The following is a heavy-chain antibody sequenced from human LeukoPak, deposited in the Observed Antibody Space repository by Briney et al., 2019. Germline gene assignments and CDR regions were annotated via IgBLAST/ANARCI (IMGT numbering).Heavy chain of an antibody. J-gene: IGHJ4*02. CDR1: GFTSSSYW. Sequence: GGSLRLSCAVSGFTSSSYWMSRVRQAPGKGLEWVANIKQDGSEKYSVDSVKGRFTISRDNAKNSLYLQMNSLRAEDTAVYYCARAPYCIGGSCRFDYWGQGTLVTVSS. D-gene: IGHD2-15*01. CDR2: IKQDGSEK. V-gene: IGHV3-7*03. CDR3: ARAPYCIGGSCRFDY.